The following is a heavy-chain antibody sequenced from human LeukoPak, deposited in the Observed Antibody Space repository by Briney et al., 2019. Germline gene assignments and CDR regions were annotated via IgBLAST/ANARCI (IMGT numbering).Heavy chain of an antibody. J-gene: IGHJ5*02. CDR1: GGSISSSSYY. CDR2: IYYSGSS. V-gene: IGHV4-39*01. D-gene: IGHD3-10*01. Sequence: SETLSLTCTVSGGSISSSSYYWGWIRQPPGKGLEWIGSIYYSGSSYYNPSLKSRVTISVDTSKNQFSLKLSSVTAADTAVYYCARRPITMVRGVPNWFDPWGQGTLVTVSS. CDR3: ARRPITMVRGVPNWFDP.